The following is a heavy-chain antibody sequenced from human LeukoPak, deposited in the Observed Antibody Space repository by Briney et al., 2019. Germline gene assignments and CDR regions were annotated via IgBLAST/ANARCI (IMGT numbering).Heavy chain of an antibody. D-gene: IGHD4-17*01. Sequence: SGTLSLTCAVSGGSITSNTWWSWVRQPPGKGLEWIGEIFHSGNTNYNPSLKSRATISIDKSKNQFSLRLTSVTAADTAVYYCARNPGSDYPEWWGQGALVTVSS. V-gene: IGHV4-4*02. CDR3: ARNPGSDYPEW. J-gene: IGHJ4*02. CDR2: IFHSGNT. CDR1: GGSITSNTW.